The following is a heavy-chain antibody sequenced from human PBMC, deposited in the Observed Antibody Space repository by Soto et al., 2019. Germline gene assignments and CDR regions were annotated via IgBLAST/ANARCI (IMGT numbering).Heavy chain of an antibody. J-gene: IGHJ6*02. CDR1: GYTFTSYG. CDR3: ARASRTSHYYYYGMDV. V-gene: IGHV1-18*04. Sequence: ASVKVSCKASGYTFTSYGISWVRQAPGQGLEWMGWISAYNGNTNYAQKLQGRVTMTTDTSTSTAYMELRSLRSDDTAVYYCARASRTSHYYYYGMDVWGQGTTLTVSS. D-gene: IGHD2-2*01. CDR2: ISAYNGNT.